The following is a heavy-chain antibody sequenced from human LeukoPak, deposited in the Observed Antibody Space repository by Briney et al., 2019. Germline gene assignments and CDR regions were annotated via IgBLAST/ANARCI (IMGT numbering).Heavy chain of an antibody. V-gene: IGHV3-64D*06. CDR3: VCLPYGSGSSYFDY. CDR1: GFTFSSHA. D-gene: IGHD3-10*01. J-gene: IGHJ4*02. CDR2: ISSNGGST. Sequence: GGSLRLSCSASGFTFSSHAMHWVRQAPGKGLEYVSAISSNGGSTYYADSVKGRFTISRDNSKNTLYLQMSSLRAEDTAVYYCVCLPYGSGSSYFDYWGQGTLVTVS.